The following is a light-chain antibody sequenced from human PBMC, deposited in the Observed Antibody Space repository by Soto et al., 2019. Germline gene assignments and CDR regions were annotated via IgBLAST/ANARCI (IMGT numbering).Light chain of an antibody. J-gene: IGKJ5*01. CDR3: QQANSFPIT. CDR1: QTISSW. CDR2: KAS. Sequence: DIQMTQSPSTLSGSVGDRVTTTCRASQTISSWLAWYQQKPGKAPKLLIYKASTLKSGVPSRFSGSGSGTEFTLTISSLQPDDFATYFCQQANSFPITFGQGTRLEIK. V-gene: IGKV1-5*03.